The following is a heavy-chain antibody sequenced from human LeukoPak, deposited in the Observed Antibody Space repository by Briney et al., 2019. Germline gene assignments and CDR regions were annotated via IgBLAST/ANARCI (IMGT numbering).Heavy chain of an antibody. J-gene: IGHJ4*02. D-gene: IGHD3-9*01. Sequence: GGSLRLSCAASGFTFSSSGMHWVRQAPGKGLEWVAFIRFDGSDIYYGDSVKGRFTISRDNSKNTMYLHLNSLRGEDTAVYNCAKDHATYDFLTGYPADWGQGSPVIVSA. CDR1: GFTFSSSG. V-gene: IGHV3-30*02. CDR3: AKDHATYDFLTGYPAD. CDR2: IRFDGSDI.